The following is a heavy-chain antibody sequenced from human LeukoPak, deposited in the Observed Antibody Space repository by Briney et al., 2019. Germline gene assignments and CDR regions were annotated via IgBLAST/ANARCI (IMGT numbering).Heavy chain of an antibody. V-gene: IGHV1-2*02. CDR3: ARVDLDCSSTSCYGPYYYGMDV. CDR2: INPNSGGT. D-gene: IGHD2-2*01. Sequence: ASVKVSCKASGYTFIGYYMHWVRQAPGQGLEWMGWINPNSGGTNYAQKFQGRVTMTRDTSISTAYMELSRLRSDDTAVYYCARVDLDCSSTSCYGPYYYGMDVWGQGTTVTVSS. J-gene: IGHJ6*02. CDR1: GYTFIGYY.